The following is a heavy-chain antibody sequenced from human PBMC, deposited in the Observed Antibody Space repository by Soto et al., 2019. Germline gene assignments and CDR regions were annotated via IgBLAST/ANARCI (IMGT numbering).Heavy chain of an antibody. J-gene: IGHJ4*02. CDR2: IKSQNDGGTT. V-gene: IGHV3-15*07. D-gene: IGHD3-3*02. CDR3: TADLPAFIPQVDS. CDR1: GFTFSSAW. Sequence: PGGSLRLSCAASGFTFSSAWFNWVRQAPGKGLEWVGRIKSQNDGGTTDYAAPVRDRFTISKDDSINTLYLQMNSLQTEDTGVYFCTADLPAFIPQVDSWGQGTLVT.